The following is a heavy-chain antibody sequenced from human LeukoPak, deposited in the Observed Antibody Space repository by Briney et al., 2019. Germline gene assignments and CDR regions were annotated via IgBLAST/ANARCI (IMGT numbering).Heavy chain of an antibody. J-gene: IGHJ5*02. CDR1: GGSIRSVPYY. CDR2: MYRSGST. Sequence: SQTLSLTCTVSGGSIRSVPYYWSWLRQYPGKGLEWIGYMYRSGSTNYTPSLKSRVTITPDTSKNPFSLRLTSVAAADTAVYYCAREGTYGLYNWFDPWGQGTLVTVSS. V-gene: IGHV4-61*01. D-gene: IGHD3-10*01. CDR3: AREGTYGLYNWFDP.